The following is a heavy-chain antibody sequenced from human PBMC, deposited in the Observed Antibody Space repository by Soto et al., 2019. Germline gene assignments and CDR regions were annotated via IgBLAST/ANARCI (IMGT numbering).Heavy chain of an antibody. V-gene: IGHV4-30-4*01. CDR2: IYYSGST. CDR1: GGSISSGDYY. CDR3: ARDKTHYYGSGSYYNSFWFDP. Sequence: PSETLSLTCTVSGGSISSGDYYWSWIRQPPGKGLEWIGYIYYSGSTYYNPSLKSRVTISVDTSKNQLSLKLSSVTAADTAVYYCARDKTHYYGSGSYYNSFWFDPWGQGTLVTVSS. J-gene: IGHJ5*02. D-gene: IGHD3-10*01.